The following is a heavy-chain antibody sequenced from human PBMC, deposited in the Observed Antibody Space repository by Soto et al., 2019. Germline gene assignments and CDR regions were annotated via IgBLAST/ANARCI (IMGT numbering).Heavy chain of an antibody. CDR2: ISYDGTNK. V-gene: IGHV3-30*04. CDR3: ARDPSPSTSGWYGIGF. D-gene: IGHD6-19*01. J-gene: IGHJ4*01. CDR1: GFVFSAYA. Sequence: PGGSLRLSCAASGFVFSAYAMLLVRHAPGKGLEWVAAISYDGTNKYYADSIKGRFTISRDNSANTLVLQVNSLRREDTAMYYCARDPSPSTSGWYGIGFWGHGTLVTVS.